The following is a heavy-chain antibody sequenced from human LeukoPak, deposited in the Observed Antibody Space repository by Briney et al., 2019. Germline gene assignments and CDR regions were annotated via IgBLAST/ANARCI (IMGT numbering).Heavy chain of an antibody. CDR1: GGSFSGYY. J-gene: IGHJ5*02. Sequence: SETLSLTCAVYGGSFSGYYWSWIRQPPGKGLEWIGEINHSGSTNYNPSLKSRVTISVDKSKNQFSLKLSSVTAADTAVYYCAREYSSSGGLDWFDPWGQGTLVTVSS. CDR3: AREYSSSGGLDWFDP. V-gene: IGHV4-34*01. CDR2: INHSGST. D-gene: IGHD6-6*01.